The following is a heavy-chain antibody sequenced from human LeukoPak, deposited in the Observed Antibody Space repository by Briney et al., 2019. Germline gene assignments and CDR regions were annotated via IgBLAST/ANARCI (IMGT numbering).Heavy chain of an antibody. D-gene: IGHD3-10*01. CDR3: ARDSPHYYGSGSYSFDY. V-gene: IGHV1-18*01. CDR2: ISAYNGNT. Sequence: ASVKVSCKASGYTFTSYGISWVRQAPGQGLEWMGWISAYNGNTNYAQKLQGRVTMTTDASTSTVYMELRSLRSDDTAVYYCARDSPHYYGSGSYSFDYWGQGTLVTVSS. CDR1: GYTFTSYG. J-gene: IGHJ4*02.